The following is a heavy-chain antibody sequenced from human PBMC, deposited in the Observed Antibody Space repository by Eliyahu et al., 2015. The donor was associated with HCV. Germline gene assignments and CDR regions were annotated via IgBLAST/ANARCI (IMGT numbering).Heavy chain of an antibody. CDR1: GFSLRTAGMC. J-gene: IGHJ4*02. D-gene: IGHD2-15*01. CDR2: IDWDDDG. V-gene: IGHV2-70*13. CDR3: ARSDCRGGGCKFDY. Sequence: QVTLRQSGPALVKPTQTLTLTCSFSGFSLRTAGMCVGWIRQPPGKALEWLARIDWDDDGNYNTSLKTRLTVSKDTSKNQVVLTMTNMDPLDTGTYYCARSDCRGGGCKFDYWGLGTLVTVSS.